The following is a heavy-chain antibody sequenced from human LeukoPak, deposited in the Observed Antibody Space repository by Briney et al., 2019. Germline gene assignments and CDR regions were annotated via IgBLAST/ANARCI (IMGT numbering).Heavy chain of an antibody. V-gene: IGHV1-69*04. Sequence: SVKVSCKASGGTFSSYAISWVRQAPGQGLEWMGRIIPILGIANYAQKFQGRVTITADKSTSTAYMELSSLRSDDTAVYYCAREVGVWSAFDYWGQGTLVTVSS. J-gene: IGHJ4*02. CDR3: AREVGVWSAFDY. CDR2: IIPILGIA. D-gene: IGHD2-8*01. CDR1: GGTFSSYA.